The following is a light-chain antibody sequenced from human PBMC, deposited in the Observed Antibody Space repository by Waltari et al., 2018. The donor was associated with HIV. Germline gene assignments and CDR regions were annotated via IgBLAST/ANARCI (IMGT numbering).Light chain of an antibody. CDR3: QQYLRSPPT. V-gene: IGKV4-1*01. CDR1: QSVLYSSNNKNY. CDR2: WAS. J-gene: IGKJ4*01. Sequence: DIVLTQSPDSLAVSLGERATINCKSSQSVLYSSNNKNYLAWYQQRPGQPPKMLIYWASTRESGVPDRFSGSGSGTDFALTISRLQAEDVAVYHCQQYLRSPPTFGGGTKVEIK.